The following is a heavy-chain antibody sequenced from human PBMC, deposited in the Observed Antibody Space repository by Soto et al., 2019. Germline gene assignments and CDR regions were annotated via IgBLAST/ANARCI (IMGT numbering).Heavy chain of an antibody. CDR3: ARGPMGVVVINYYYYGMDV. CDR2: IIPIFGTA. J-gene: IGHJ6*02. V-gene: IGHV1-69*13. CDR1: GGTFSSYA. Sequence: GASVKVSCKASGGTFSSYAISWVRQAPGQGLEWMGGIIPIFGTASYAQKFQGRVTITADESTSTAYMELSSLRSEDTAVYYCARGPMGVVVINYYYYGMDVWGQGTTVTVSS. D-gene: IGHD3-22*01.